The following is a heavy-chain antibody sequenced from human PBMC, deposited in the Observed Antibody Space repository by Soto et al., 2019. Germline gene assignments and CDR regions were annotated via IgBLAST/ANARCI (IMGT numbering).Heavy chain of an antibody. CDR1: GGSFSGYY. Sequence: SETLSLTCAVYGGSFSGYYWSWIRQPPGKGLEWIGEINHSGSTNYNPSLKSRVTISVDTSKNQFSLKLSSVTAADTAVYSCARGHELLWFGELLYESFRFDPWGQGTLVTVSS. CDR3: ARGHELLWFGELLYESFRFDP. D-gene: IGHD3-10*01. J-gene: IGHJ5*02. V-gene: IGHV4-34*01. CDR2: INHSGST.